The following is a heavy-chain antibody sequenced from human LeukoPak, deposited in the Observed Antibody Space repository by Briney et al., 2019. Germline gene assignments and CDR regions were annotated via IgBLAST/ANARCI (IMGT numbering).Heavy chain of an antibody. CDR1: GDSMHSHY. D-gene: IGHD4-11*01. Sequence: ASETLSLTCIVSGDSMHSHYWSWIRQPAGKGLEWIGRIGPSGSTNYNTSLKSRVTISVDTSKNQFSLKLSSLTAADTAVYYCAREYQNSNTGLSLSRPPTLMNYMDVWGKGTTVTVSS. J-gene: IGHJ6*03. CDR3: AREYQNSNTGLSLSRPPTLMNYMDV. CDR2: IGPSGST. V-gene: IGHV4-4*07.